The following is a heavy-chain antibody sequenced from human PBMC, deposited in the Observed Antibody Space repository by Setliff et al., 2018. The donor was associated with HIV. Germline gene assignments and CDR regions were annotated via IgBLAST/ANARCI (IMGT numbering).Heavy chain of an antibody. CDR3: PVYGMDV. CDR2: INPSGGST. CDR1: GYTFTSYY. D-gene: IGHD3-3*01. V-gene: IGHV1-46*01. J-gene: IGHJ6*02. Sequence: ASVKVSCKASGYTFTSYYIHWVRQAPGQGLEWMGRINPSGGSTSYAQKFQGRVTMTGLRVEDTAVYYCARDYLYYNLYNGSPVYGMDVWGQGTTVTVSS.